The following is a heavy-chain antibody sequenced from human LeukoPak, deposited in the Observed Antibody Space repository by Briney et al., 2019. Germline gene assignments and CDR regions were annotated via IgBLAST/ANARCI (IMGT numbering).Heavy chain of an antibody. D-gene: IGHD3-16*02. J-gene: IGHJ4*02. V-gene: IGHV4-34*01. CDR3: ARGPKNRYDYVWGSYRYNRPFDY. CDR2: INHSGST. CDR1: GGSFSGYY. Sequence: SETLSLTCAVYGGSFSGYYWSWIRQPPGKGLEWIGEINHSGSTNYNPSLKSRVTISVDTSKNQFSLKLSSVTPADTAVYYGARGPKNRYDYVWGSYRYNRPFDYWGQGTLVTVSS.